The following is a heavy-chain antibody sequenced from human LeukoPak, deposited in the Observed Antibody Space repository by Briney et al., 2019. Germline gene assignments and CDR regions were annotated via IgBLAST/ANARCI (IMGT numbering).Heavy chain of an antibody. V-gene: IGHV3-9*01. D-gene: IGHD2/OR15-2a*01. J-gene: IGHJ1*01. CDR2: ISWNSGSI. CDR3: ATYSTLNARDFQH. CDR1: GFTFDDYA. Sequence: PGRSLRLSCAASGFTFDDYAMHWVRQAPGKGLEWVSGISWNSGSIGYADSVKGRFTISRDNGKNSLYVQMNSLSVEDTAVYYCATYSTLNARDFQHWGQGTLVIVSS.